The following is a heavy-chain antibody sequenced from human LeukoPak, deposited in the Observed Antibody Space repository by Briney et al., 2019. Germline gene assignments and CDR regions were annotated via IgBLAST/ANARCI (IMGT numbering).Heavy chain of an antibody. CDR2: IYYSGSS. D-gene: IGHD2-2*01. V-gene: IGHV4-59*08. J-gene: IGHJ4*02. Sequence: PSETLSLTCSVSGGSISSYYWSWIRQTPRKGLEWIGYIYYSGSSDYNPSLKSRATISVDTSKNQFSLNLRSVTAADTAVYYCARSLSTAGIDYWGQGTLVTVSS. CDR3: ARSLSTAGIDY. CDR1: GGSISSYY.